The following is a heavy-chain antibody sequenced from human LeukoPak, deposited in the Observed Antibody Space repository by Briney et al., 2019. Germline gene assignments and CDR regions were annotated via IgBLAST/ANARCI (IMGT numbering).Heavy chain of an antibody. CDR1: GYTFTSYG. CDR3: ARAYGDYSLYYYGMGV. D-gene: IGHD4-17*01. V-gene: IGHV1-18*01. Sequence: ASVKVSCKASGYTFTSYGISWVRQAPGQGLEWMGWISAYNGNTNYAQKLQGRVTMTTDTSTSTAYMELRSLRSDDTAVYYCARAYGDYSLYYYGMGVWGQGTTVTVSS. J-gene: IGHJ6*02. CDR2: ISAYNGNT.